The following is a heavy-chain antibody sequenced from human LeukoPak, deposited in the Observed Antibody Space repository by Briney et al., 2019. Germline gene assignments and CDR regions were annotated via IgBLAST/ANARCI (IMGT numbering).Heavy chain of an antibody. D-gene: IGHD3-22*01. CDR2: ISSSGSTI. J-gene: IGHJ4*02. CDR1: GFTFSSYE. CDR3: AKDQDYYDSSGYLSIDY. V-gene: IGHV3-48*03. Sequence: GGSLRLSCAASGFTFSSYEMNWVRQAPGKGLEWVSYISSSGSTIYYADSVKGRFTISRDNAKNSLYLQMNSLRAEDTAVYYCAKDQDYYDSSGYLSIDYWGQGTLVTVSS.